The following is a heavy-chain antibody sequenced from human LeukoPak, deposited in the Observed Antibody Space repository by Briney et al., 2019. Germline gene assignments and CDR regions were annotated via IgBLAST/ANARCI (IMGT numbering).Heavy chain of an antibody. J-gene: IGHJ4*02. D-gene: IGHD3-3*01. Sequence: GGSLRLSCAASGFTFSSYSMNWVRQAPGKGLEWVSYISSSSSTIYYADSVKGRFTISRDNAKNSLYLQMNSLRDEDTAVYYCARSWSGYYNTSPYYFDYWGQGTLVTVSS. V-gene: IGHV3-48*02. CDR3: ARSWSGYYNTSPYYFDY. CDR2: ISSSSSTI. CDR1: GFTFSSYS.